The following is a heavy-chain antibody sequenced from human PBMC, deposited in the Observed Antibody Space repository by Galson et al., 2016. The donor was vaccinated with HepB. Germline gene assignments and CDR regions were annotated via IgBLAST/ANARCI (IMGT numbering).Heavy chain of an antibody. Sequence: SLRLSCAASQFPFNDCWMTWVRQAPGKGLEWLALISYDGDHQFYADSVKGRFIISRDNSKNSLFLQMNSLRAEDTAVYYCATGVTPDFWGRGALVTVSS. V-gene: IGHV3-30*03. J-gene: IGHJ4*02. CDR1: QFPFNDCW. CDR2: ISYDGDHQ. CDR3: ATGVTPDF. D-gene: IGHD2-21*02.